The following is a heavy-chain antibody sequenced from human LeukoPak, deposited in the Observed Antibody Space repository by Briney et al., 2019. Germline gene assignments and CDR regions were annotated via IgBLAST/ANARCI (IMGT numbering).Heavy chain of an antibody. CDR2: TTQSGTT. CDR1: GGSISSYY. D-gene: IGHD3-10*01. J-gene: IGHJ4*02. Sequence: ASETLSLTCTVSGGSISSYYWSWIRQSPGNGLEWIGETTQSGTTDYNPSLKDRVTISVDTSKNQFSLKLTSVTAADTAVYYCARGPAYMWLRAGSVCYFDFWGQGVLVTVSS. V-gene: IGHV4-34*01. CDR3: ARGPAYMWLRAGSVCYFDF.